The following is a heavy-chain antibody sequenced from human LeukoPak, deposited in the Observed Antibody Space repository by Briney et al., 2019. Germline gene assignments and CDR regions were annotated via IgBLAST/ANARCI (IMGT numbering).Heavy chain of an antibody. J-gene: IGHJ4*02. CDR2: IKYDGSEK. CDR1: GFSFRSYW. V-gene: IGHV3-7*01. Sequence: GGSLRLSCAVSGFSFRSYWMSWVRHAPGKGLEWVAYIKYDGSEKYYVDSVEGRFTISRDNAKNSLYLQMNSLRGEDTAVYYCARSAEQLWFGELFWGETDYWGQGTLVTVSS. D-gene: IGHD3-10*01. CDR3: ARSAEQLWFGELFWGETDY.